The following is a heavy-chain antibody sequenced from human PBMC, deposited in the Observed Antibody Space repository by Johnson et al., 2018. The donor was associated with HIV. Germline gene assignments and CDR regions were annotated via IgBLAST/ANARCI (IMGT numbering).Heavy chain of an antibody. CDR3: ARDETPSYSSYDAFDI. CDR1: GFTFSSYA. D-gene: IGHD6-6*01. J-gene: IGHJ3*02. V-gene: IGHV3-30*04. CDR2: ISYDGSNK. Sequence: QVQLVESGGGVVQPGRSLRLSCTASGFTFSSYAMHWVRQAPGKGLEWVAVISYDGSNKYYADSVKGRFTISRDNSKNTLYLQMNSLRAEDTAVYYCARDETPSYSSYDAFDIWGRGTMVTVSS.